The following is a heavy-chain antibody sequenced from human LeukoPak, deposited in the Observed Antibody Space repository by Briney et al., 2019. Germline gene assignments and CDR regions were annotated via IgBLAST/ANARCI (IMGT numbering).Heavy chain of an antibody. CDR3: ARGHNYYGSGSYYNPNFDY. J-gene: IGHJ4*02. D-gene: IGHD3-10*01. CDR1: GFTFSSYS. V-gene: IGHV3-21*01. Sequence: KPGGSLRLSCAASGFTFSSYSMNWVRQAPGKGLEWVSSISSSSSYIYYADSVKGRFTISRDNAKNSLYLQMNSLRAEDTAVYYCARGHNYYGSGSYYNPNFDYWGQGTLVTVSS. CDR2: ISSSSSYI.